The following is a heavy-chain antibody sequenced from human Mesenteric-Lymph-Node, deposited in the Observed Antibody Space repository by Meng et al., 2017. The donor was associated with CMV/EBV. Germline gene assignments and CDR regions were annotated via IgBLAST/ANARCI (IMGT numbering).Heavy chain of an antibody. CDR3: ARGGSWSAYWIGY. CDR1: GFTFSSYW. Sequence: GESLKISCAASGFTFSSYWMSWVRQAPGKGLEWVANIKQDGSEKYYVDSVKGRFTISRDNAKNSLYLQMNSLRAEDTAVYYCARGGSWSAYWIGYWGQGTLVTVSS. CDR2: IKQDGSEK. D-gene: IGHD3-3*01. V-gene: IGHV3-7*01. J-gene: IGHJ4*02.